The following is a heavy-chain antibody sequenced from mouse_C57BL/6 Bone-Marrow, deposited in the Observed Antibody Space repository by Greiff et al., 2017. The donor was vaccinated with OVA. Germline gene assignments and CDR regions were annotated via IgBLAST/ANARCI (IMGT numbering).Heavy chain of an antibody. V-gene: IGHV10-1*01. CDR1: GFSFNTYA. J-gene: IGHJ2*01. D-gene: IGHD2-4*01. CDR2: IRSKSNNYAT. CDR3: VRQGYDYSFDY. Sequence: EVKVVESGGGLVQPKGSLKLSCAASGFSFNTYAMNWVRQAPGKGLEWVARIRSKSNNYATYYADSVKDRFTISRDDSESMLYLQMNNLKTEDTAMYYCVRQGYDYSFDYWGQGTTLTVSS.